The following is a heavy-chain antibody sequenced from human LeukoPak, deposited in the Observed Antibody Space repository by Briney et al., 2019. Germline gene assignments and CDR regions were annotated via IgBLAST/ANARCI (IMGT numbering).Heavy chain of an antibody. CDR2: VNPNDGAR. CDR3: ARGLYYYDRSTYDDFDY. J-gene: IGHJ4*02. Sequence: ASVKVSCKASGYPFSTYWLHWVRQAPGQGLEWMGFVNPNDGARIYAQKFQGRITMTRDTSTNTVFMELSSLGSEDTAVYYCARGLYYYDRSTYDDFDYWGQGTLVTVSS. CDR1: GYPFSTYW. V-gene: IGHV1-46*01. D-gene: IGHD3-22*01.